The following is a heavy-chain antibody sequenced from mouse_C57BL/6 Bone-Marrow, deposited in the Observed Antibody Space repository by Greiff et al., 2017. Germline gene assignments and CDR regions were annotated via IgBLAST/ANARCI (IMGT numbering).Heavy chain of an antibody. J-gene: IGHJ4*01. CDR1: GYTFTDYY. Sequence: VQLQQSGPVLVKPGASVKMSCKASGYTFTDYYMNWVKQSHGKSLEWIGVINPYNGGTSYNQKFKGKATLTVDKSSSTAYMELNSLTSEDSAVYYCARPYYAMDYWGQGTSVTVSS. V-gene: IGHV1-19*01. CDR2: INPYNGGT. CDR3: ARPYYAMDY.